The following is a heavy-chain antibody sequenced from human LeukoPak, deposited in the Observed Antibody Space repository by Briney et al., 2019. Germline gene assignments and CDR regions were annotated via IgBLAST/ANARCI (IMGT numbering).Heavy chain of an antibody. CDR3: AKTGTTGTTVSFDY. CDR1: GFTFSSYS. D-gene: IGHD1-1*01. Sequence: GGSLRLSCAASGFTFSSYSMNWVRQAPGKGLEWVSAISGSGGSTYYADSVKGRFTISRDNSKNTLCLQMNSLRAEDTAVYYCAKTGTTGTTVSFDYWGQGTLVTVSS. V-gene: IGHV3-23*01. CDR2: ISGSGGST. J-gene: IGHJ4*02.